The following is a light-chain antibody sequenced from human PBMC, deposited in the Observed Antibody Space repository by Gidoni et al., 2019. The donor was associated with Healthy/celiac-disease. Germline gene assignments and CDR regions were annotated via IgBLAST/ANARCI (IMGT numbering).Light chain of an antibody. V-gene: IGKV1D-8*01. CDR2: AAS. CDR1: QGISSY. J-gene: IGKJ2*01. Sequence: VIWKTQSPSLLAAATGDRVTISCRMSQGISSYCAWSQPKPGKAPELLIYAASTFQSGVPSRFSGRGSGTAVTLSISCLQSEDFATYYFQQYYRFPSTFXPXTKLEIK. CDR3: QQYYRFPST.